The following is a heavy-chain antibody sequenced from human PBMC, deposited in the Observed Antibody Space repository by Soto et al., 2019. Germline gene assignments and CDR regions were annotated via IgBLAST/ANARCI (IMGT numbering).Heavy chain of an antibody. CDR1: GFSLSDTTMG. Sequence: SGPTLVNPSETLTLTCSVSGFSLSDTTMGVSWIRQPPRKALEWLAHIFSNDVKSYSTSLKTRLTISKDTSRSQVVLTMTNMDPVDTATYYCARIHSITWGSYFYGMDVWGQGTTVTVSS. CDR2: IFSNDVK. V-gene: IGHV2-26*01. D-gene: IGHD3-16*01. CDR3: ARIHSITWGSYFYGMDV. J-gene: IGHJ6*02.